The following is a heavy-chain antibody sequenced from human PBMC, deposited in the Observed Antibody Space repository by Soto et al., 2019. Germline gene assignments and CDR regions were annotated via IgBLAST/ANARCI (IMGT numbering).Heavy chain of an antibody. V-gene: IGHV4-39*07. CDR1: GGSISSSSYY. CDR2: IYYSGST. Sequence: SETLSLTCTVSGGSISSSSYYWGWIRQPPGKGLEWIGSIYYSGSTYYNPSLKSRVTISVDTSKNQFSLKLSSVTAADTAVYYCARDRVVEQLVSYGMDVWGQGTTVTVSS. CDR3: ARDRVVEQLVSYGMDV. J-gene: IGHJ6*02. D-gene: IGHD6-13*01.